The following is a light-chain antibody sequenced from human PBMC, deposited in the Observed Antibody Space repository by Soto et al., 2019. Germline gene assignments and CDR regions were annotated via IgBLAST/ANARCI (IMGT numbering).Light chain of an antibody. CDR3: QQYNNWRS. Sequence: EIVLTQSPAILSLSPGERATLSCMASQSISRSLAWYQQKPGQAPRLLISDASTRATGIPARFSGSGSGTEFTLTIRSLQSEDFAVYYCQQYNNWRSFGQGTTVDIK. CDR1: QSISRS. V-gene: IGKV3D-15*01. J-gene: IGKJ1*01. CDR2: DAS.